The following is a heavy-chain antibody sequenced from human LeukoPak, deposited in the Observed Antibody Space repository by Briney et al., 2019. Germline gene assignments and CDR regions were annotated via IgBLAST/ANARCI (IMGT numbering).Heavy chain of an antibody. Sequence: GASVKVSCKASGGTFSSYAISWVRQAPGQGLQWMGGIIPIFGTANYAQKFQGRVTITADESTSTAYVELSSLRSEDTAVYYCARDLSYCGGDCYAFDIWGQGTMVTVSS. CDR3: ARDLSYCGGDCYAFDI. J-gene: IGHJ3*02. V-gene: IGHV1-69*13. D-gene: IGHD2-21*02. CDR1: GGTFSSYA. CDR2: IIPIFGTA.